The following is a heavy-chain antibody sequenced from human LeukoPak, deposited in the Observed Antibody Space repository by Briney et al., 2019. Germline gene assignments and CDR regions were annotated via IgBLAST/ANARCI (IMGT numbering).Heavy chain of an antibody. CDR2: ISYDGSKK. D-gene: IGHD4-11*01. CDR1: GFTFSSYG. Sequence: GRSLRLSRAASGFTFSSYGMRWVRQAPGKGLEWVAVISYDGSKKDYTDSVKGRFTISRDNSKNTLYLQMNSLKAEDTAVYYCAKESGGYSNNRGWFDPWGQGTLVTVSS. J-gene: IGHJ5*02. V-gene: IGHV3-30*18. CDR3: AKESGGYSNNRGWFDP.